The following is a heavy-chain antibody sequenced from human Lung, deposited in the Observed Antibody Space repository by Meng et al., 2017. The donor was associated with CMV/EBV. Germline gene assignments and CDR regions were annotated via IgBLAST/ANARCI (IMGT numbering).Heavy chain of an antibody. CDR1: GFSFSNYG. CDR3: AKDLRGFNTGSNPGGYGMDV. J-gene: IGHJ6*02. CDR2: IWYDGSDK. Sequence: SCVASGFSFSNYGLNWVRQAPGKGLEWVAVIWYDGSDKYYIDSVKGRFTISRDNSKNTLHLQMKNLRAEDTAVYYCAKDLRGFNTGSNPGGYGMDVWGQGTTVTVSS. D-gene: IGHD1-1*01. V-gene: IGHV3-33*06.